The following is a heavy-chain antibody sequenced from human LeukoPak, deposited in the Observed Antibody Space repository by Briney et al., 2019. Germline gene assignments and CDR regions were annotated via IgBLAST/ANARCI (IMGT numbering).Heavy chain of an antibody. Sequence: SKTLSLTCAVYGGSFSGYYWSWIRQPPGKGLEWIGEINHSGSTNYNPSLKSRVTISVDTSKNQFSLKLSSVTAADTAVYYCARHLRYFDWFPDYFDYWGQGTLVTVSS. CDR3: ARHLRYFDWFPDYFDY. CDR2: INHSGST. D-gene: IGHD3-9*01. V-gene: IGHV4-34*01. J-gene: IGHJ4*02. CDR1: GGSFSGYY.